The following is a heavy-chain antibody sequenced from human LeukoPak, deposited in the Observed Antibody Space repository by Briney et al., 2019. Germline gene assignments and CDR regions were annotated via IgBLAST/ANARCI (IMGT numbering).Heavy chain of an antibody. CDR1: GFTFSSYS. CDR3: ARVGGSYATDY. V-gene: IGHV3-48*01. J-gene: IGHJ4*02. CDR2: ISSSSSTI. D-gene: IGHD1-26*01. Sequence: GGSLRLSCAASGFTFSSYSVNWVRQAPGKGLEWVSYISSSSSTIYYADSVKGRFTISRDNAKNSLYLQMNSLRSEDTAVYYCARVGGSYATDYWGQGTLVTVSS.